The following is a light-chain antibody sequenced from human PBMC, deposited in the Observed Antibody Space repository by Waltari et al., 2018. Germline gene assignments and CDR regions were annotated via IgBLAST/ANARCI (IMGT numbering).Light chain of an antibody. Sequence: QSALTQPASVSGSPGQSITISCSGVGSSVGGSDYVSWHQHHPGKAPQVIIYDATNPPSGVSDRFSASKSANTASLTISRLQPEDEADYYCSSQTLDGLVLFGGGTRVTVL. CDR3: SSQTLDGLVL. J-gene: IGLJ2*01. CDR2: DAT. V-gene: IGLV2-14*03. CDR1: GSSVGGSDY.